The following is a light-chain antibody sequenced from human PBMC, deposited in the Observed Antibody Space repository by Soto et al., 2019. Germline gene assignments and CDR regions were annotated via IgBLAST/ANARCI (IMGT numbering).Light chain of an antibody. CDR3: QQSYSTPRT. Sequence: VQMTQSPSSLSASVGDRVTITCRASQTISTYLHWYQQRPGRAPKVLIHDASILQSGVPSRFSGSGSGTHFTLTISSLQPEDFATYYCQQSYSTPRTFGPGTTLEIK. CDR1: QTISTY. J-gene: IGKJ2*01. CDR2: DAS. V-gene: IGKV1-39*01.